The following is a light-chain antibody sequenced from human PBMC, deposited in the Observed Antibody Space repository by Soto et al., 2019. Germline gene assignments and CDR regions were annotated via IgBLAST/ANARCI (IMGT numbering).Light chain of an antibody. J-gene: IGLJ1*01. CDR2: EDT. CDR1: SSDVGSYDL. CDR3: GSLEGSGLFV. Sequence: QSVLTQPASVSGSPGQSITISCTGTSSDVGSYDLVSWYQQPPGKAPKLMIYEDTKRPSGISTRFSGSKSGNAASLTISGLQPRNGVDFYAGSLEGSGLFVLGTGTRAT. V-gene: IGLV2-23*01.